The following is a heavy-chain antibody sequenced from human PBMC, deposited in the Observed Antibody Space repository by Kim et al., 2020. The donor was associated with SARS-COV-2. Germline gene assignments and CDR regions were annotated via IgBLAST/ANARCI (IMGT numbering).Heavy chain of an antibody. CDR1: GYTFTTYN. V-gene: IGHV1-8*01. J-gene: IGHJ4*02. CDR2: MNPNSGDT. Sequence: ASVKVSCKASGYTFTTYNINWVRQATGQGLEWMGWMNPNSGDTGYAQKFQGRVTMTRKTSISTAYLELSSLRSEDTAVYYCAREYGSGSYHFDYWGQGTLVTVSS. D-gene: IGHD3-10*01. CDR3: AREYGSGSYHFDY.